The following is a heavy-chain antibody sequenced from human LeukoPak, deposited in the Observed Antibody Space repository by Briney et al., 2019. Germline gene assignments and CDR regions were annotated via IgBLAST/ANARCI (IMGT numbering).Heavy chain of an antibody. CDR3: ARGFDDSSSDPWFDP. CDR1: GGSFSGYY. CDR2: INHSGST. J-gene: IGHJ5*02. Sequence: SETLSLTCAVYGGSFSGYYWSWIRQPPGKGLEWIGEINHSGSTNYNPSLKSRVTISVDTSKNQFSLKLSSVTAADTAVHYCARGFDDSSSDPWFDPWGQGTLVTVSS. D-gene: IGHD6-6*01. V-gene: IGHV4-34*01.